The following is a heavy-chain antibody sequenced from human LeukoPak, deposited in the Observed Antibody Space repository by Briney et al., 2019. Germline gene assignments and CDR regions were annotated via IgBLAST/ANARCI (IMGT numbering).Heavy chain of an antibody. Sequence: SETLSLTCTVSGGSISSSAYYWGWIRQSAGKGLEWIGDVYYSGSTFYNPSLMGRVTISADTSMNQFSLKLSSVTAADTAVYYCARHSFYYYYYIDVWGKGTTVIVSS. CDR3: ARHSFYYYYYIDV. CDR1: GGSISSSAYY. J-gene: IGHJ6*03. CDR2: VYYSGST. V-gene: IGHV4-39*01.